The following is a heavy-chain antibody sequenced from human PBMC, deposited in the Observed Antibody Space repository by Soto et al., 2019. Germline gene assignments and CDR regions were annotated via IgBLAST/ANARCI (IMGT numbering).Heavy chain of an antibody. Sequence: GGSLRLSCAASGFSFNNYAMHWVRQAPGKGLEWVAVISYDGSNKYYADSVKGRFTISRDNSKNTLYLQMNNLRTEDTAVYYCATVRGYRQDFDAFDIWGQGTMVTVSS. CDR2: ISYDGSNK. V-gene: IGHV3-30-3*01. CDR1: GFSFNNYA. CDR3: ATVRGYRQDFDAFDI. D-gene: IGHD3-16*02. J-gene: IGHJ3*02.